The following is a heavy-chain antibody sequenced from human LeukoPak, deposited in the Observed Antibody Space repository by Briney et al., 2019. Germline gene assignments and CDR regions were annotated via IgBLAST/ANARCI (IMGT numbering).Heavy chain of an antibody. CDR3: ARGVSSWYSYFQH. D-gene: IGHD6-13*01. J-gene: IGHJ1*01. Sequence: QASETLSLTCAVYGRSFSGYYWSWIRQPPGKGLEWIGEINHSGSTNYNPSLKSRVTISVDTSKNQFSLKLSSVTAADTAVYYCARGVSSWYSYFQHWGQGTLVTVSS. V-gene: IGHV4-34*01. CDR1: GRSFSGYY. CDR2: INHSGST.